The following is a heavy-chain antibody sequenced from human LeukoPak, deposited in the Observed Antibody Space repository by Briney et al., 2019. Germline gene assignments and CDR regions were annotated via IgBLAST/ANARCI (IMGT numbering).Heavy chain of an antibody. Sequence: GASVKVSCKASGYTFTGYYMHWVRQAPGQGLEWMGWINPNSGGTNYAQKFQGRVTMTRDTSISTAYMELSRLRSDDTAVYYCAREVGGWGSSGYQGYWGRGTLVTVSS. J-gene: IGHJ4*02. CDR3: AREVGGWGSSGYQGY. D-gene: IGHD3-22*01. CDR2: INPNSGGT. V-gene: IGHV1-2*02. CDR1: GYTFTGYY.